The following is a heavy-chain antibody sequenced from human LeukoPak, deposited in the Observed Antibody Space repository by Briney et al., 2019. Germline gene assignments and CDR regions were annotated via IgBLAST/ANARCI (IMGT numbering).Heavy chain of an antibody. D-gene: IGHD5-24*01. CDR2: IYRTGST. J-gene: IGHJ4*02. V-gene: IGHV4-30-2*01. Sequence: PSETLSLTCTVSGGSINSGGYYWTWIRQPPGKGLEWIGYIYRTGSTSYNPSLKSRVTISIDTSKNQFSLRLNSVTAADTAVYYCARSLAATTFDYWGQGTLVTVSS. CDR3: ARSLAATTFDY. CDR1: GGSINSGGYY.